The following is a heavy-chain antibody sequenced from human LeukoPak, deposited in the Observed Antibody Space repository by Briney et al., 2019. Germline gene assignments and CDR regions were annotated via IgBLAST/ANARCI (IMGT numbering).Heavy chain of an antibody. J-gene: IGHJ4*02. Sequence: GGSLRLSCAASGFTFSSYTTHWVRQVPGKGLEYVSAISSNGGSTYYANSVKGRFTISRDNSKNTLYLQMGSLRADDMAVYYCVTIKGTMGYWGQGTLVTVSS. CDR2: ISSNGGST. D-gene: IGHD1-1*01. V-gene: IGHV3-64*01. CDR3: VTIKGTMGY. CDR1: GFTFSSYT.